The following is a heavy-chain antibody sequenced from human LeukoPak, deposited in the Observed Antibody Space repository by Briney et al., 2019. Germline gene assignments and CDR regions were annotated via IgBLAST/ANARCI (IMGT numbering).Heavy chain of an antibody. Sequence: SETLSLTCTVSGGSISSGSYYWSWIRQPAGKGLEWIGRIYTSGSTNYNPSLKSRVTISVDKSKNQFSLKLSSVTAADTAVYYCAREGYYYDSRGTTRGWFDPWGQGTLVTVSS. CDR3: AREGYYYDSRGTTRGWFDP. D-gene: IGHD3-22*01. CDR2: IYTSGST. J-gene: IGHJ5*02. V-gene: IGHV4-61*02. CDR1: GGSISSGSYY.